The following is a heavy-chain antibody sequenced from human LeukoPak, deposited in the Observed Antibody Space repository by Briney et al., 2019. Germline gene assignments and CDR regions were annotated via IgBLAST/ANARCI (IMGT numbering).Heavy chain of an antibody. V-gene: IGHV4-59*12. D-gene: IGHD1-26*01. J-gene: IGHJ4*02. CDR1: GGSISSYY. CDR2: IYYSGST. Sequence: SETLSLTCTVSGGSISSYYWSWIRQPPGKGLEWIGYIYYSGSTNYNPSLKSRVTISVDTSKNQFSLKLSSVTAADTAVYYCATVGATTPFGRFDYWGQGTLVTVSS. CDR3: ATVGATTPFGRFDY.